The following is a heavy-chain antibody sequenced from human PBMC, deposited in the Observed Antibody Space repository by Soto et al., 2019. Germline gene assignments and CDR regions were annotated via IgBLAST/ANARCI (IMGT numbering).Heavy chain of an antibody. J-gene: IGHJ4*02. V-gene: IGHV4-34*01. CDR2: INHSGST. D-gene: IGHD4-17*01. CDR3: ARSDYDYGDYLDY. Sequence: SETLSLTCAVYGGSFSGYYWSWIRQPPGKGLEWIGEINHSGSTNYNPSLKSRVTISVDTSKNQFSLKLSSVTAADTAVYYCARSDYDYGDYLDYWGQGTLVTVSS. CDR1: GGSFSGYY.